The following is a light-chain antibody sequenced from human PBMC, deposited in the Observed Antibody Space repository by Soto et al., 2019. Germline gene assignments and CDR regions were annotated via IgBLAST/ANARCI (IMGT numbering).Light chain of an antibody. CDR2: GAS. CDR3: QQRSNWPT. CDR1: QSVSNNY. Sequence: EIVLTQSPGTLSLSPGERATLSYRASQSVSNNYLAWYQQKPGQAPRLLIYGASNRATGIPDRFSGSGSGTDFTLTISSLEPEDFAVYYCQQRSNWPTFGQGTRLEIK. J-gene: IGKJ5*01. V-gene: IGKV3D-20*02.